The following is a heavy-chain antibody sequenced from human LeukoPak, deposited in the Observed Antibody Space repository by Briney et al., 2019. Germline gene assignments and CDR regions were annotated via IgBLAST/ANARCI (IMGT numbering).Heavy chain of an antibody. V-gene: IGHV4-4*07. CDR3: ARGGNYGDYDGYFDY. J-gene: IGHJ4*02. CDR2: IYTSGST. CDR1: GASISGYY. D-gene: IGHD4-17*01. Sequence: PSETLSLTCTVSGASISGYYWTWIRQPAGKGLEWIGRIYTSGSTKYNPSLKSRVSMSVDTSRNQFSLKLSSVTAADTAVYYCARGGNYGDYDGYFDYWGQGTLVTVSS.